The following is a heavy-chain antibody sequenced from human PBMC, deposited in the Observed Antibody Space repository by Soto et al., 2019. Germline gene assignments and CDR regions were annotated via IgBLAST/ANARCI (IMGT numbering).Heavy chain of an antibody. CDR3: ARDLSPNYDRMDY. CDR1: GGTFSSYA. CDR2: IIPIFGTA. D-gene: IGHD3-22*01. J-gene: IGHJ4*02. V-gene: IGHV1-69*01. Sequence: QVQLVQSGAEVKKPGSSVKVSCKASGGTFSSYAIIWVRQAPGQGLEWMGGIIPIFGTANYAQKYKGRVTITADESTSTAYMELSSLRSEDTAVYYCARDLSPNYDRMDYWGQGTLVTVSS.